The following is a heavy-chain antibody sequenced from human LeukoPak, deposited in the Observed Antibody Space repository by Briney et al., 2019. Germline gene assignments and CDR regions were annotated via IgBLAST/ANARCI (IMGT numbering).Heavy chain of an antibody. CDR3: ARALYPNAGLFDY. Sequence: GGSLRLSCAASGFSFSTYWMSWVRQAPGKGLEWVANIDQDGSEKHYVDSMKGRSSISRENARNSLYLQMNSLRAEDTAVYYCARALYPNAGLFDYWGQGTLVTVSS. CDR2: IDQDGSEK. V-gene: IGHV3-7*01. J-gene: IGHJ4*02. CDR1: GFSFSTYW. D-gene: IGHD2-15*01.